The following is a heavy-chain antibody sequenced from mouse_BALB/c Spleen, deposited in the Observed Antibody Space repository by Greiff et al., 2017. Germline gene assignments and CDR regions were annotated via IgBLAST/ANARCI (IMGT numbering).Heavy chain of an antibody. CDR1: GFTFSSYG. CDR2: INSNGGST. CDR3: ARDRRDGYSY. Sequence: DVKLVESGGGLVQPGGSLKLSCAASGFTFSSYGMSWVRQTPDKRLELVATINSNGGSTYYPDSVKGRFTISRDNAKNTLYLQMSSLKSEDTAMYYCARDRRDGYSYWGQGTTLTVSS. J-gene: IGHJ2*01. D-gene: IGHD2-3*01. V-gene: IGHV5-6-3*01.